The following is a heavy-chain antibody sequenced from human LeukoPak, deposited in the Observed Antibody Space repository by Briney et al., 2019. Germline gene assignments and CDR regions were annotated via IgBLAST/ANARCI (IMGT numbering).Heavy chain of an antibody. Sequence: GGSLRLSCEASGFTFSSYWMSWVRQAPGKGLEWVANIKQDGSEKYYVDSVKGRFTISRDNAKNSLYLQMNSLRAEDTAVYYCARAAYDYVWGSYRYIDYFDYWGQGTLVTVSS. CDR2: IKQDGSEK. D-gene: IGHD3-16*02. J-gene: IGHJ4*02. CDR1: GFTFSSYW. V-gene: IGHV3-7*03. CDR3: ARAAYDYVWGSYRYIDYFDY.